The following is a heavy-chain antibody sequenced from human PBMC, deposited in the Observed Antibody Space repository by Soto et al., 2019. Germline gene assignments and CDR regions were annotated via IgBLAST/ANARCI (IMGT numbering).Heavy chain of an antibody. Sequence: QDQLVQSGAEVKKPGSSVKVSCKASGGTFSSYAISWVRQAPGQGLEWMGGIIPIFGTANYAQKFQGRVTITADESTSTAYMELSSLRSEDTAVYYCARGMSPDIVVVVAALWVWGQGTLVTVSS. CDR2: IIPIFGTA. CDR3: ARGMSPDIVVVVAALWV. D-gene: IGHD2-15*01. J-gene: IGHJ4*02. V-gene: IGHV1-69*12. CDR1: GGTFSSYA.